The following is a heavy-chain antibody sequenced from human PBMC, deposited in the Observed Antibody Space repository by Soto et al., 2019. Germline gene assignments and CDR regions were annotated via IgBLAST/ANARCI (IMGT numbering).Heavy chain of an antibody. D-gene: IGHD2-2*01. V-gene: IGHV3-21*01. CDR1: GFTFSSYS. CDR3: ARGVVVVPAAPYGMDV. CDR2: ISSSSSYI. Sequence: QXLAGAGSGFTFSSYSMNWGLQAPGKGLEWVSSISSSSSYIYYADSVKGRFTISRDNAKNSLYLQMNSLRAEDTAVYYCARGVVVVPAAPYGMDVWGQGTTVTVSS. J-gene: IGHJ6*02.